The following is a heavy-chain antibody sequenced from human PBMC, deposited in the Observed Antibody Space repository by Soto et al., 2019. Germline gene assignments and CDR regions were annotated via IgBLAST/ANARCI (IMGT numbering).Heavy chain of an antibody. CDR1: GGTFSSYA. Sequence: QVQLVQSGAEVKKPGSSVKVSCKASGGTFSSYAISRVRQAPGQGLEWMGGIIPIFGTANYAQKFQGRVTITADESTSTAYMELSSLRSEDTAVYYCARQVEMATITSSFDYWGQGTLVTVSS. CDR3: ARQVEMATITSSFDY. J-gene: IGHJ4*02. V-gene: IGHV1-69*01. D-gene: IGHD5-12*01. CDR2: IIPIFGTA.